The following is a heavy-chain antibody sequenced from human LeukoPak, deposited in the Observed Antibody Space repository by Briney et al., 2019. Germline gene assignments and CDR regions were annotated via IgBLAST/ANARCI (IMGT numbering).Heavy chain of an antibody. CDR1: GYRFTGCY. V-gene: IGHV1-2*02. CDR3: ARQQEVSGYFDY. D-gene: IGHD3-16*02. Sequence: ASVKVSCKASGYRFTGCYMHWVRQAPGQGLEGMGWINPDSGVTNYAQNFQGRVSMTRDTSISTAYMELSRLRSDDTAVYYCARQQEVSGYFDYWGQGTLVTVSS. CDR2: INPDSGVT. J-gene: IGHJ4*02.